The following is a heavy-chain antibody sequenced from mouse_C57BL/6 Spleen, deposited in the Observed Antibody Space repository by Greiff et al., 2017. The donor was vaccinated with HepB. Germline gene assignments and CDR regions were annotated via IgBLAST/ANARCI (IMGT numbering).Heavy chain of an antibody. CDR1: GYTFTSYG. J-gene: IGHJ2*01. D-gene: IGHD2-14*01. Sequence: QVQLKQSGAELARPGASVKLSCKASGYTFTSYGISWVKQRTGQGLEWIGEIYPRSGNTYYNEKFKGKATLTADKSSSTAYMELRSLTSEDSAVYFCARNGGGTHFDYWGQGTTLTVSS. CDR2: IYPRSGNT. V-gene: IGHV1-81*01. CDR3: ARNGGGTHFDY.